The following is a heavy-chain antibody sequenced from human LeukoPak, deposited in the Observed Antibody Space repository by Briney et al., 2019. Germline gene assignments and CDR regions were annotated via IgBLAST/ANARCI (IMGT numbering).Heavy chain of an antibody. CDR2: IIPIFGTA. CDR3: AASYYYDSSGYFSEAFDI. Sequence: SVKVSCKTSGGIFSNYAISWVRQAPGQGLEWMGGIIPIFGTANYAQKFQGRVTITTDESTSTAYMELSSLRSEDTAVYYCAASYYYDSSGYFSEAFDIWGQGTMVTVSS. CDR1: GGIFSNYA. V-gene: IGHV1-69*05. J-gene: IGHJ3*02. D-gene: IGHD3-22*01.